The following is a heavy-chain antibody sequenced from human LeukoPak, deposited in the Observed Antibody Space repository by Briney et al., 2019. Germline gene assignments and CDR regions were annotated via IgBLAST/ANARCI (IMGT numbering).Heavy chain of an antibody. CDR3: VSGRDSGDKNS. CDR1: GFTFSSSW. V-gene: IGHV3-7*01. J-gene: IGHJ5*02. D-gene: IGHD4-23*01. Sequence: PGGSLRLSCAAPGFTFSSSWMSWVRQAPEKGLEWVAHIKQDGSQKYYVDSVRGRFTISRDNTKNSVYLQMNSLRAEDTAVYYCVSGRDSGDKNSWGQGTLVTVSS. CDR2: IKQDGSQK.